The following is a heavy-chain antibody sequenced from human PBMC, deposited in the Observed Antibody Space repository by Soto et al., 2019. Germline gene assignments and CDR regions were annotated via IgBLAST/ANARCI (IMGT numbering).Heavy chain of an antibody. J-gene: IGHJ5*02. CDR1: GFSLSTSGVG. CDR2: IYWDDDK. V-gene: IGHV2-5*02. D-gene: IGHD4-17*01. Sequence: QITLKESGPTLVKPTQTLTLTCTFSGFSLSTSGVGVGWIRQPPGKALEWLALIYWDDDKRYSPSLKSRLTITKATPNTQAVLTMTSMDPVDTATYGRAPWALRHNWFGPWGQGTLVTVS. CDR3: APWALRHNWFGP.